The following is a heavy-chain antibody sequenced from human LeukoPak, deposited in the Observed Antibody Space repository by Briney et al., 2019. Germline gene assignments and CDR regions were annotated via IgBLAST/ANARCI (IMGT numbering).Heavy chain of an antibody. Sequence: PSQTLSLTCSVSGGSISSGGYYWSWIRQHPGKGLEWIGYIYYSGSTYYNPSLKSRVTISVDTSKNQFSLKLSSVTAADTAVYYCARDNPEPLSGGSLLHFDYWGQGTLVTVSS. CDR1: GGSISSGGYY. CDR2: IYYSGST. V-gene: IGHV4-31*03. D-gene: IGHD2-15*01. CDR3: ARDNPEPLSGGSLLHFDY. J-gene: IGHJ4*02.